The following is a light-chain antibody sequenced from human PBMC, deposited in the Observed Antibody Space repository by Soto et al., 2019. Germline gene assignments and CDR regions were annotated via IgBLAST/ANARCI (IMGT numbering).Light chain of an antibody. Sequence: QSALTQPASVSGSPGQSITISYTGTSSDVGSYNLVSWYQQHPGKAPKLMIYEVSKRPSGVSNRFSGSKSGNTASLTISGAQAEDEADYYCCSYAGSSTYVFGTGTKVTVL. CDR3: CSYAGSSTYV. CDR1: SSDVGSYNL. CDR2: EVS. J-gene: IGLJ1*01. V-gene: IGLV2-23*02.